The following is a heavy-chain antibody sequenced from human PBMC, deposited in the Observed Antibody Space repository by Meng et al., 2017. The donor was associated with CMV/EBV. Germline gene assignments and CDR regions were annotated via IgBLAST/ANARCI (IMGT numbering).Heavy chain of an antibody. J-gene: IGHJ6*02. Sequence: SVKVSCKASGYTFTSYYMHWVRQAPGQGLEWMGGIIPIFGTANYAQKFQGRVTITTDESTSTAYMELSSLRSEDTAVYYCASPITIGYYYYGMDVWGQGTTVTVSS. CDR1: GYTFTSYY. V-gene: IGHV1-69*05. D-gene: IGHD3-3*01. CDR3: ASPITIGYYYYGMDV. CDR2: IIPIFGTA.